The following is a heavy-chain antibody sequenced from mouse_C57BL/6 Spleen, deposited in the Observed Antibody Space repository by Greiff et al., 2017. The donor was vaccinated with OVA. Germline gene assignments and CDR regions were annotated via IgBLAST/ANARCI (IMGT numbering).Heavy chain of an antibody. V-gene: IGHV1-55*01. CDR3: AREDYSNPLD. Sequence: QVQLQQPGAELVKPGASVKMSCKASGYTFTSYWITWVKQRPGQGLEWIGDIYPGSGSTNYNEKFKSKATLTVDTSYSTAYMQLSSLTSEDSAVYYCAREDYSNPLDWGQGTLVTVSA. CDR1: GYTFTSYW. D-gene: IGHD2-5*01. CDR2: IYPGSGST. J-gene: IGHJ3*01.